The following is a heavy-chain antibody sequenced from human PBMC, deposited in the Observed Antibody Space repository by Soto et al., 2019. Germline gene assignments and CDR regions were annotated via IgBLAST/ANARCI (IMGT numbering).Heavy chain of an antibody. Sequence: QVQLVQSGAEVKKPGASVKVSCKASAYTFTSYYMHWVRQAPGQGLEWMGVINPNSGSTSYAQNFQGSVTMTRDTTTSTIYMELSRLRYEDTAVYYFSRKSRTDTAMVGGHYFDYWSQGTQVTVSS. D-gene: IGHD5-18*01. CDR1: AYTFTSYY. V-gene: IGHV1-46*03. CDR2: INPNSGST. J-gene: IGHJ4*02. CDR3: SRKSRTDTAMVGGHYFDY.